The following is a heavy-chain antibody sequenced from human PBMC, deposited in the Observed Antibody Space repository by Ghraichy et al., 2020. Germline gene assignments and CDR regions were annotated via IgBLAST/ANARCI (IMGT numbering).Heavy chain of an antibody. V-gene: IGHV1-18*04. D-gene: IGHD3-16*02. J-gene: IGHJ4*02. CDR1: GYTFTSYG. Sequence: ASVKVSCKASGYTFTSYGISWVRQAPGQGLEWMGWINPYNGNTNYAQKFQGRVTMTTDTSTSTAYMELRSLRSDDTAVYYCARDFITFGGVIGHIGVIDYWGQGTLVTVSS. CDR3: ARDFITFGGVIGHIGVIDY. CDR2: INPYNGNT.